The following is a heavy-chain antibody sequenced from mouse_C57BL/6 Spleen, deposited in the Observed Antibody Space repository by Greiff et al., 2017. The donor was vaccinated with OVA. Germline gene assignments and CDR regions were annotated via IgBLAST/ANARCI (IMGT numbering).Heavy chain of an antibody. J-gene: IGHJ2*01. CDR2: INPSSGYT. D-gene: IGHD2-2*01. CDR1: GYTFTSYT. V-gene: IGHV1-4*01. CDR3: ARFNGYDGGYYFDY. Sequence: QVQLKESGAELARPGASVKMSCKASGYTFTSYTMHWVKQRPGQGLEWIGYINPSSGYTKYNQKFKDKATLTADKSSSTAYMQLSSLTSEDSAVYYCARFNGYDGGYYFDYWGQGTTLTVSS.